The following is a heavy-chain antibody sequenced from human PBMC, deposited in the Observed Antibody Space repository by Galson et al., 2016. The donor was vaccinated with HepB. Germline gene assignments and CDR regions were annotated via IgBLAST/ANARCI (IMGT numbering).Heavy chain of an antibody. V-gene: IGHV3-23*01. CDR1: GFTFSNYA. J-gene: IGHJ3*02. CDR3: AKDRGPWLLRSAFAFDI. CDR2: ISGSGGTT. Sequence: SLRLSCAASGFTFSNYAMSWVRQAPGKGLEWVSAISGSGGTTYYADSVKGRFIISRDNPKNKLYLQMNSLRAEDTARYYCAKDRGPWLLRSAFAFDIWGQGTMVTVSS. D-gene: IGHD3-22*01.